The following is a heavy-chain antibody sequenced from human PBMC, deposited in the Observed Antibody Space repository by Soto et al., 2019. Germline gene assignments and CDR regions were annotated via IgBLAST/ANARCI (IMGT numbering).Heavy chain of an antibody. V-gene: IGHV5-51*01. J-gene: IGHJ6*02. D-gene: IGHD6-6*01. CDR2: IYPGDSDT. Sequence: GESLKISCKGSGYSFTSYWIGWVRQMPGKGLEWMGIIYPGDSDTRYSPSFQGQVTISADKSISTAYLQWSSLKASDTAMYYCASSYSSSSWSNYYGMDVWGQGTTVTVSS. CDR3: ASSYSSSSWSNYYGMDV. CDR1: GYSFTSYW.